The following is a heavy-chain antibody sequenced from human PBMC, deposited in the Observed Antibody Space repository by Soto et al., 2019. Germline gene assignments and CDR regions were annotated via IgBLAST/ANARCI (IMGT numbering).Heavy chain of an antibody. CDR1: GRSISSSSYY. D-gene: IGHD5-12*01. J-gene: IGHJ4*02. CDR3: ASIYSGYDYYDY. Sequence: QLQLQESGPGLVKPSETLSLTCTVSGRSISSSSYYWGWIRQPPGKGLEWIGSIYYSGSTYYNPSLKSRVTISVDTSKNQFSLKLSSVTAADTAVYYCASIYSGYDYYDYWGQGTLVTVSS. CDR2: IYYSGST. V-gene: IGHV4-39*01.